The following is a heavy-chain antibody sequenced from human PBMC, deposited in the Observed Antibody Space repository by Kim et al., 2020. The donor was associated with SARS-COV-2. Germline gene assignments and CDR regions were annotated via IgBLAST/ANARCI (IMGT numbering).Heavy chain of an antibody. V-gene: IGHV4-39*01. J-gene: IGHJ6*02. D-gene: IGHD6-13*01. CDR3: ASLVPPHGTSYFGIDV. CDR2: ISWTGNT. Sequence: SETLSLTCTVSGGSLSRSTFHWGWIRQPPGKGLEWIGSISWTGNTYYNPSLESRATLSVDTSKNQFSLTMNSVTAADTAAYYCASLVPPHGTSYFGIDVWGQGTTDTVSS. CDR1: GGSLSRSTFH.